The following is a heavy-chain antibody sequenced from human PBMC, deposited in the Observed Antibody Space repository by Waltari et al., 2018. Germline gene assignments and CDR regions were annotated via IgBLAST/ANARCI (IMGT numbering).Heavy chain of an antibody. V-gene: IGHV3-64*01. CDR1: GFTFSSYA. D-gene: IGHD6-13*01. CDR3: ARAYSSWYSDY. Sequence: EVQLVESGGGLVQPGGSLRLSCAASGFTFSSYAMHWFRQAPGKGLEYVSAISSNGGSTYYANSVKGRFTISRDNSKNTLYLQMGSLRAEDMAVYYCARAYSSWYSDYWGQGTLVTVSS. CDR2: ISSNGGST. J-gene: IGHJ4*02.